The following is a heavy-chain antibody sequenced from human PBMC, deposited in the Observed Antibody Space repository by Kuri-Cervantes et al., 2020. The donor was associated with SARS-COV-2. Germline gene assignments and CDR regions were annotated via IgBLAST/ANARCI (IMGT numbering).Heavy chain of an antibody. CDR2: IKQDGSEK. D-gene: IGHD5-18*01. Sequence: GESLKISCAASGFTFSSYWMSWVRQAPGKGLEWVANIKQDGSEKYYVDSVKGRFTISRDNAKNSLYLQMNSLRAEDTAVYYCARDGVVLQLCLDYWGQGTLVTVSS. V-gene: IGHV3-7*01. J-gene: IGHJ4*02. CDR3: ARDGVVLQLCLDY. CDR1: GFTFSSYW.